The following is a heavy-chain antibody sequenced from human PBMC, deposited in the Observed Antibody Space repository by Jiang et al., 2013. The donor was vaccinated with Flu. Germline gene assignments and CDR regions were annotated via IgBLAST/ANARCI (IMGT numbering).Heavy chain of an antibody. Sequence: GSGLVKPSETLSLTCTVSGGSISSSSYYWGWIRQPPGKGLEWIGSIYYSGSTYYNPSLKSRVTISVDTSKNQFSLKLSSVTAADTAVYYCARQGTTYGSGALYYYYGMDVVGPRDHGHRLL. CDR2: IYYSGST. CDR3: ARQGTTYGSGALYYYYGMDV. D-gene: IGHD3-10*01. V-gene: IGHV4-39*01. J-gene: IGHJ6*02. CDR1: GGSISSSSYY.